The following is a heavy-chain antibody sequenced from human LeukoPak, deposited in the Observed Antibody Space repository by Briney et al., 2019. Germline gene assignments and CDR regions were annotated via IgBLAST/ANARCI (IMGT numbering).Heavy chain of an antibody. CDR1: GYSFTSYW. D-gene: IGHD3-10*01. CDR3: ALLWFGELFDY. V-gene: IGHV5-51*01. J-gene: IGHJ4*02. CDR2: IYPGDSDT. Sequence: GESLKTSGKGSGYSFTSYWIGWLPQIPGKGLEWMGIIYPGDSDTRYSPSFQGQVTISAAKSISTAYLQWSSLKASDTAMYYCALLWFGELFDYWGQGTLVTVSS.